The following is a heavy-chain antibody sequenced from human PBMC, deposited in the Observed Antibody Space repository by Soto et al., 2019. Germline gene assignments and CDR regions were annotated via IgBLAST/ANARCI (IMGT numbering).Heavy chain of an antibody. CDR3: ARAGAAPYSYYGMDV. CDR2: ISTYNGDT. D-gene: IGHD2-15*01. Sequence: ASVKVSCKASGYTFSTSGMSWLRQAPGQGLEWMGWISTYNGDTNDAPKFQDRVAMTSDTSTSTVYMELRSLRSDDTAVYYCARAGAAPYSYYGMDVWGQGTRVTVSS. J-gene: IGHJ6*02. V-gene: IGHV1-18*01. CDR1: GYTFSTSG.